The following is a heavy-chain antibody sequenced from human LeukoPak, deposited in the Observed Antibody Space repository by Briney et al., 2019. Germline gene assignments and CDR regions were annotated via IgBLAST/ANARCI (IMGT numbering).Heavy chain of an antibody. D-gene: IGHD2-2*01. CDR2: IYHSGST. Sequence: SGTLSLTCAVSGGSISSGGYSWSWIRQPPGKGLEWIGYIYHSGSTYYNPSLKSRVTISVDRSKNQFSLKLSSVTAADTAVYYCARARVVPAAMIWFDPWGQGTLVTVSS. CDR1: GGSISSGGYS. V-gene: IGHV4-30-2*01. J-gene: IGHJ5*02. CDR3: ARARVVPAAMIWFDP.